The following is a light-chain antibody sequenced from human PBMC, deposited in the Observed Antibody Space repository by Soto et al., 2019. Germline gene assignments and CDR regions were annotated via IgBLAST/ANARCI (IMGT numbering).Light chain of an antibody. J-gene: IGKJ1*01. CDR1: QSVSSSY. V-gene: IGKV3-20*01. CDR2: GAS. Sequence: EIVLTQSPGTLSLSPGERATLSCRASQSVSSSYLAWYQQKPGQAPRLLIYGASSRATGIPDRFSGSGSGTDFTLTISSLEPEDFAVYYCQQYCSSPRTLGKGTKVELK. CDR3: QQYCSSPRT.